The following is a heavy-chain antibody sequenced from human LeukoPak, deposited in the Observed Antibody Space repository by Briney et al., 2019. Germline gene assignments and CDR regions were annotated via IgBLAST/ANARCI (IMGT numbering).Heavy chain of an antibody. CDR1: GFTFDDYA. CDR2: ISWNSGSI. CDR3: AKDRYYDSSGPFDH. Sequence: PGGSLRPSCAASGFTFDDYAMHWVRQAPGKGLEWVSGISWNSGSIGYADSVKGRFTISRDNAKNSLYLQMNRLRAEDTALYYCAKDRYYDSSGPFDHWGQGTLVTVSS. D-gene: IGHD3-22*01. J-gene: IGHJ4*02. V-gene: IGHV3-9*01.